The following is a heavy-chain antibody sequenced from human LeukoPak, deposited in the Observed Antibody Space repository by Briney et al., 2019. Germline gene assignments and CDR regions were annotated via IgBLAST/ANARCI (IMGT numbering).Heavy chain of an antibody. J-gene: IGHJ3*02. D-gene: IGHD3-22*01. CDR3: ARHLGYYYDSSGYSDAFDI. CDR1: GGSFSGYY. CDR2: INHSGST. Sequence: SETLSLTCAVYGGSFSGYYWSWIRQPPGKGLEWIGEINHSGSTNYNPSPKSRVTISVDTSKNQFSLKLSSVTAADTAVYYCARHLGYYYDSSGYSDAFDIWGQGTMVTVSS. V-gene: IGHV4-34*01.